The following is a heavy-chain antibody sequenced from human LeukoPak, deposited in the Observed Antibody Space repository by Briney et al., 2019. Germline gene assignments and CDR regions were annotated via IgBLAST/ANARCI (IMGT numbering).Heavy chain of an antibody. Sequence: GASVTVSCKASGYTFTGYYMHWVRQAPGQGLEWMGWINPNSGGTNYAQTFQGRVTMTRVTSISTAYMELSRLRSDDTAVYYCARGGGQDGYNEGVPWSYWGQGTLVTVSS. CDR1: GYTFTGYY. D-gene: IGHD5-24*01. J-gene: IGHJ4*02. V-gene: IGHV1-2*02. CDR2: INPNSGGT. CDR3: ARGGGQDGYNEGVPWSY.